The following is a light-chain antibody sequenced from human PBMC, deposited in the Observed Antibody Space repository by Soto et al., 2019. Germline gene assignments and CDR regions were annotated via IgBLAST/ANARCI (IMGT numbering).Light chain of an antibody. CDR3: QQRSNWPTIT. CDR2: DVS. V-gene: IGKV3-11*01. J-gene: IGKJ5*01. CDR1: QSVSSS. Sequence: EILLTQSPATLSLSPGERATLFCRASQSVSSSLAWYQQKPGQAPRLLIYDVSNRASGIPARFSGSGSGTDFTLTISSLEPDDFAIYYCQQRSNWPTITFGQGIRLEIK.